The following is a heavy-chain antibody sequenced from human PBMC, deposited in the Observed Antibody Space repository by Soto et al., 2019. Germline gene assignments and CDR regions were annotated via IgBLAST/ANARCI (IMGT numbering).Heavy chain of an antibody. CDR1: GGSISSYY. Sequence: QVQLQESGPGLVKPSETLSLTCTVSGGSISSYYWSWIRQPAGKGLVWIGRIYTSGSTNYNPSLRSRVTMSVDTSKNQFSLKLSSVTAADTAVYYCARDPSRSSTSLWGQGTLVTVSS. J-gene: IGHJ4*02. D-gene: IGHD6-6*01. CDR3: ARDPSRSSTSL. CDR2: IYTSGST. V-gene: IGHV4-4*07.